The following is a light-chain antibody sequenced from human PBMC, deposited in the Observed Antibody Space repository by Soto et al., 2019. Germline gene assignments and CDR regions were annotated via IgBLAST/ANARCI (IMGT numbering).Light chain of an antibody. CDR3: QTYDNGLNAYV. Sequence: QSVLTQPPSVSGAPGQRVTISCTGSGSTIGAAYDVHWYQQFPGAAPKVLIYGNTNRPSGVPDRFSGSKSGTSASLAITGLQAEDEADYYCQTYDNGLNAYVFGTGTKVTVL. J-gene: IGLJ1*01. CDR2: GNT. CDR1: GSTIGAAYD. V-gene: IGLV1-40*01.